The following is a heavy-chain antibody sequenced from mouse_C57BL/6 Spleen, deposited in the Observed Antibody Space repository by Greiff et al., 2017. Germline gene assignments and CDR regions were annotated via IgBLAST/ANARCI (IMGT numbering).Heavy chain of an antibody. CDR2: IDPETGGT. D-gene: IGHD1-1*01. Sequence: VQLVESGAELVRPGASVTLSCKASGYTFTDYEMHWVKQTPVHGLEWIGAIDPETGGTAYNQKFKGKAILTADKSSSTAYMELRSLTSEDSAVYYCTRDYGSSYGTWFAYWGQGTLVTVSA. V-gene: IGHV1-15*01. CDR3: TRDYGSSYGTWFAY. J-gene: IGHJ3*01. CDR1: GYTFTDYE.